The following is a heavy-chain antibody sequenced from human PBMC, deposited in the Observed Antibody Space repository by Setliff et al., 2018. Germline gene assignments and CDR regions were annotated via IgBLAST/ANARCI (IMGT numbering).Heavy chain of an antibody. CDR1: GGSISSYY. V-gene: IGHV4-59*01. D-gene: IGHD2-15*01. CDR2: IYYSGST. CDR3: ARRYCSGGSCDFGP. J-gene: IGHJ5*02. Sequence: SETLSLTCTVSGGSISSYYWSWIRQPPGKGLEWIGYIYYSGSTNYNPSLKSRVTISVDTSKNQFSLKLSSVTAADTAVYYCARRYCSGGSCDFGPWGQGTLVTVSS.